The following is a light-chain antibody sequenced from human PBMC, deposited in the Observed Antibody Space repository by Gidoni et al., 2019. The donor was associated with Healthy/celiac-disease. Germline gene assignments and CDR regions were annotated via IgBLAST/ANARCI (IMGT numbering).Light chain of an antibody. CDR3: QQYGSFPRT. J-gene: IGKJ1*01. CDR1: QSVSSSS. V-gene: IGKV3-20*01. Sequence: ENVLTQSPGTLSLSPGERVTLSCKASQSVSSSSLAWYQQKPGQAPRLLIYAASIRASGIPDRFSGSWSGTDFTLTISRLEPEDFAAYYCQQYGSFPRTFGPGTKVEIK. CDR2: AAS.